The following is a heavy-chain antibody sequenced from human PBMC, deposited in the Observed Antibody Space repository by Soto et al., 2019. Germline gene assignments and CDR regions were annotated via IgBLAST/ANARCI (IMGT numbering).Heavy chain of an antibody. D-gene: IGHD6-19*01. CDR1: GGSINSGGSY. Sequence: SETLSLTCAVSGGSINSGGSYWNWIRQHPGKGLEWIGYTYYSGNTYYNPSLSSRVTISADTSKNQFSLKLSSVTAADTAVYYCARVSIAVAGGHYYGLDVWGQGTTVTVSS. J-gene: IGHJ6*02. V-gene: IGHV4-31*11. CDR3: ARVSIAVAGGHYYGLDV. CDR2: TYYSGNT.